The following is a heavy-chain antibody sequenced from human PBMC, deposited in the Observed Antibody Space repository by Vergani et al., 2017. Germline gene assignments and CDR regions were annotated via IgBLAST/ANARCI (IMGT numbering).Heavy chain of an antibody. D-gene: IGHD3-22*01. Sequence: QVQLVQSGAEVKKPGASVKVSCKASGYTFTSYDINWVRQATGQGLEWMGWMNPNSGNTGYAQKFQGRVTMTRNTSISTAYMELSSLRSEDTAVYYCARDHEYYYDSSGYYYYWGQGTLVTVSS. CDR3: ARDHEYYYDSSGYYYY. CDR1: GYTFTSYD. V-gene: IGHV1-8*01. J-gene: IGHJ4*02. CDR2: MNPNSGNT.